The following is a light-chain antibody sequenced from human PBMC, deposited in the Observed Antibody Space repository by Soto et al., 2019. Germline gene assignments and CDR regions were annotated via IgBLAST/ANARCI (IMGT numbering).Light chain of an antibody. CDR1: SSDIGGYNF. V-gene: IGLV2-14*01. Sequence: QSALTQPASVSGSPGQSITISCTGTSSDIGGYNFVSWYHQHPGKAPKLLIYAVTNRPSGIPDRFSGSKSGNTASLTISGLSAEDGADYYCASYTTSSTLVFGGGTKLTVL. CDR2: AVT. CDR3: ASYTTSSTLV. J-gene: IGLJ2*01.